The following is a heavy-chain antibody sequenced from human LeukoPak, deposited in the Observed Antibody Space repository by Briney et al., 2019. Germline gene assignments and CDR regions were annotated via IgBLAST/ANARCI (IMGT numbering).Heavy chain of an antibody. CDR1: GGTFSSYA. CDR2: MNPNSGNT. CDR3: ARGRFLGYSSGHDWFDP. Sequence: ASVKVSCKASGGTFSSYAISWVRQATGQGLEWMGWMNPNSGNTGYAQKFQGRVTITRNTSISTAYMELSSLRSEDTAVYYCARGRFLGYSSGHDWFDPWGQGTLVTVSS. D-gene: IGHD6-25*01. V-gene: IGHV1-8*03. J-gene: IGHJ5*02.